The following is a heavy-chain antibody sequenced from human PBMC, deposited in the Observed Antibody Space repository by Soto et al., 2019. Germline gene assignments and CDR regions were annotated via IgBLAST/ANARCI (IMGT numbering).Heavy chain of an antibody. CDR2: IYWDDDK. CDR1: GFSLSTSDVG. V-gene: IGHV2-5*02. Sequence: QITLKESGPTLVKPTQTLTLTCTFSGFSLSTSDVGVGWIRQPPGKALEWLAFIYWDDDKRYRPSLKTRLTIAKDTSKNQVVLTMTNMDPVDTATYYCAHIVPWSGYYPYYFDYWGQGTLVTVSS. J-gene: IGHJ4*02. D-gene: IGHD3-3*01. CDR3: AHIVPWSGYYPYYFDY.